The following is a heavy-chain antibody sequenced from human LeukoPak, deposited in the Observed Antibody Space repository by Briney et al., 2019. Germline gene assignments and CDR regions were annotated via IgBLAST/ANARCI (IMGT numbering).Heavy chain of an antibody. Sequence: SETLSLTCTVSGGSISSGSYYWSWIRQPAGKGLEWIGRIYTSGSTNYNPSLKSRVTISVDTSKNQFSLKLSSVTAADTAVYYCAREDGSGSPYYFDYWGQGTLVTVSS. CDR1: GGSISSGSYY. J-gene: IGHJ4*02. CDR2: IYTSGST. CDR3: AREDGSGSPYYFDY. V-gene: IGHV4-61*02. D-gene: IGHD3-10*01.